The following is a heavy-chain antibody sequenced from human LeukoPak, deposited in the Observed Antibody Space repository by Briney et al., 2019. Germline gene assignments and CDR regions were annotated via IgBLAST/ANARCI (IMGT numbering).Heavy chain of an antibody. CDR1: GVTLSNYA. V-gene: IGHV3-30*04. CDR2: ISFDGTNK. Sequence: GGSLRLSCTASGVTLSNYAMHWVRRPPGRGLEWVAVISFDGTNKYYGDSVEGRFSVSREHSKNTLYLQMNSLRPDDTAMYYCATDYGDYEPIDYWGQGTLVTVSS. CDR3: ATDYGDYEPIDY. D-gene: IGHD4-17*01. J-gene: IGHJ4*02.